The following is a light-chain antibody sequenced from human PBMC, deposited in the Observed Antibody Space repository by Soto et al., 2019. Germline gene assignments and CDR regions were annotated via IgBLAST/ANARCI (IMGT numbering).Light chain of an antibody. Sequence: QSALTQPASVSGSPGQSITISCTGTSSDVGGYNYVSWNQQHPGKATKLIIYDVSNRPSGVSYRFSGIRSCNPASLAIFWLQGEDEADYYCSSYTSSITHVFGTGTKVTVL. V-gene: IGLV2-14*03. CDR3: SSYTSSITHV. J-gene: IGLJ1*01. CDR2: DVS. CDR1: SSDVGGYNY.